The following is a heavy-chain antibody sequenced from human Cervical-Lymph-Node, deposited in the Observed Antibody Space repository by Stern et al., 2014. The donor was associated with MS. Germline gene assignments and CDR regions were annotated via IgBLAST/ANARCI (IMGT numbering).Heavy chain of an antibody. J-gene: IGHJ4*02. CDR2: ISYEGTYK. CDR1: GFTFSNYG. Sequence: DQLVESGGGVVQPGRSLRLSCAVSGFTFSNYGMHWVRQAPGKGLEWVAVISYEGTYKSYADSVKGRFTISRDNSKNTLYLQLNSLRPEDMALYYCVKGGRKDLGTMDYWGQGTLVTVSS. D-gene: IGHD1-26*01. V-gene: IGHV3-30*03. CDR3: VKGGRKDLGTMDY.